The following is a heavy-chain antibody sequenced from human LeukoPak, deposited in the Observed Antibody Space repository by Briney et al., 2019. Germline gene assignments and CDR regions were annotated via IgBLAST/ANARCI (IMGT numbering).Heavy chain of an antibody. Sequence: SETLSLTCAVSGYSISSAYYRGWIRQPPGKGLEWIGSIYHRGSTYYSPSLKSRVTISVDTSKNQFSLKLSSVTAADTAVYYCARANEYSSSVPFDYWGQGTLVTVSS. CDR3: ARANEYSSSVPFDY. CDR1: GYSISSAYY. D-gene: IGHD6-6*01. V-gene: IGHV4-38-2*01. CDR2: IYHRGST. J-gene: IGHJ4*02.